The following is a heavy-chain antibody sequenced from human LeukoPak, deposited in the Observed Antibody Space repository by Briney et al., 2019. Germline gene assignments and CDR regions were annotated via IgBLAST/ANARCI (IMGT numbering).Heavy chain of an antibody. CDR2: ISGSGGST. J-gene: IGHJ4*02. CDR3: AKGRHGSWYFAVFDY. Sequence: GGSLRLSCAASGFTFSSYAMSWVRQAPGKGLEWVSAISGSGGSTYYADSVKGRFTISRDNSKNTPYLQMNSLRAEDTAVYYCAKGRHGSWYFAVFDYWGQGTLVTVSS. CDR1: GFTFSSYA. D-gene: IGHD6-13*01. V-gene: IGHV3-23*01.